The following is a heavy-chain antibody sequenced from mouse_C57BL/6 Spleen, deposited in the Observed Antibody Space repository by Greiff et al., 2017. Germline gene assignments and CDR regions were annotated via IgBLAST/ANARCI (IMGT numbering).Heavy chain of an antibody. D-gene: IGHD1-1*01. Sequence: VQLQQSGPGLVQPSQSLSITCTDSGFSLTSYGVHWVRQPPGKGLEWLGVIWSGGSTDYPAPFISRLGLSRDNSKSQGSFKMHSLQAYETAIDYCAKNGATVVADAMEYWGQGTQVTGSS. CDR2: IWSGGST. CDR3: AKNGATVVADAMEY. J-gene: IGHJ4*01. CDR1: GFSLTSYG. V-gene: IGHV2-4*01.